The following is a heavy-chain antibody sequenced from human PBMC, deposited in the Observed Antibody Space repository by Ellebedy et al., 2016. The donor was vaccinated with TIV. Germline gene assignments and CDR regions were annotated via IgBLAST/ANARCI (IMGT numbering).Heavy chain of an antibody. D-gene: IGHD4-11*01. CDR3: AGESNSGYFDY. CDR1: GASISSYY. Sequence: MPSETLSLTCTVSGASISSYYLSRIRQTPGKGLEWIGCIYYSGSTNYNPSLKSRVTISVDTSKTQFSLKLSPVTAADTAVYYCAGESNSGYFDYWGQGILVTVSS. J-gene: IGHJ4*02. CDR2: IYYSGST. V-gene: IGHV4-59*08.